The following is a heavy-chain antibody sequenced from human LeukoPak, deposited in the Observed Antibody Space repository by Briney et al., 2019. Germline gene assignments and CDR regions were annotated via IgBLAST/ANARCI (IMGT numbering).Heavy chain of an antibody. Sequence: PGGSPRLSCITSGFTFGDHAMTWVRQAPGRGLEWVGFIRSIGYGETTEYAPSVKGRFTISRDNSNSIAYLQMNSLNTEDTGIYYCARGPIQLWLHNGMDVWGPGTTVIVSS. CDR2: IRSIGYGETT. V-gene: IGHV3-49*04. D-gene: IGHD1-1*01. J-gene: IGHJ6*02. CDR1: GFTFGDHA. CDR3: ARGPIQLWLHNGMDV.